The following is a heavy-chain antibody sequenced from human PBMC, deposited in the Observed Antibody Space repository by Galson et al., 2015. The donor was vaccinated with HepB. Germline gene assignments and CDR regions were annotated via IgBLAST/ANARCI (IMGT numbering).Heavy chain of an antibody. CDR2: IKSKTDGGTT. V-gene: IGHV3-15*01. Sequence: SLRLSCAASGFTFSNAWMSWVRQAPGKGLEWVGRIKSKTDGGTTDYAAPMKGRFTISRDDSKNTLYLQMNSLKTEDTAVYYCTTGGGNYGMDVWGQGTTVTVSS. CDR3: TTGGGNYGMDV. J-gene: IGHJ6*02. D-gene: IGHD3-16*01. CDR1: GFTFSNAW.